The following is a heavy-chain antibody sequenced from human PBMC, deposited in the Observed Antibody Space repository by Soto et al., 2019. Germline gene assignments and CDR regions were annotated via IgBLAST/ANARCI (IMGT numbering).Heavy chain of an antibody. V-gene: IGHV4-34*01. D-gene: IGHD2-15*01. Sequence: SEILSLTCAVYGGSFSGYYWSWIRQPPGKGLEWIGEINHSGSTNYNPSLKSRVTISVDTSKNQFSLKLSSVTAADTAVYYCARGYSRSIDGHLYYFDYWGQGTLVTVSS. CDR1: GGSFSGYY. CDR2: INHSGST. J-gene: IGHJ4*02. CDR3: ARGYSRSIDGHLYYFDY.